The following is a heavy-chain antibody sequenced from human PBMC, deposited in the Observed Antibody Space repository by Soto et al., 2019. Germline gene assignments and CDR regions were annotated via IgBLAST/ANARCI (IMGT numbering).Heavy chain of an antibody. CDR2: MYHSGST. J-gene: IGHJ5*02. CDR1: GGSISSGGYS. CDR3: ARERGGSYRGFDP. V-gene: IGHV4-30-2*01. Sequence: SETLSLTCAVSGGSISSGGYSWSWIRQPPGKGLEWIGYMYHSGSTYYNPSLKSRVTISIDRSKNQFSLKLSSVTAADTAVYYGARERGGSYRGFDPGGQEPLVTVPS. D-gene: IGHD1-26*01.